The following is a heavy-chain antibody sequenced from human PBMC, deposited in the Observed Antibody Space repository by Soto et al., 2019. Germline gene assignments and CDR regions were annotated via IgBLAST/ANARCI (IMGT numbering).Heavy chain of an antibody. Sequence: QVQLVQSGAEVKKPGSSVKVSCKASGGTFSSYAISWVRQAPGQGLEWMGGIIPIFGTANYAQKFQGRVTITADESTSTAYMELCSLRSDDTAVYYCARDRPYYDSSGYYKRHYFDYWGQGTLVTVSS. CDR1: GGTFSSYA. CDR2: IIPIFGTA. V-gene: IGHV1-69*01. CDR3: ARDRPYYDSSGYYKRHYFDY. J-gene: IGHJ4*02. D-gene: IGHD3-22*01.